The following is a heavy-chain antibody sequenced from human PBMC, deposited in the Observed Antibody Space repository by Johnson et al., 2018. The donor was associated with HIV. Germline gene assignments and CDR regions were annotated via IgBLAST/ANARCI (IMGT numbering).Heavy chain of an antibody. CDR3: ARDWYCGGDCYLLLDI. D-gene: IGHD2-21*01. Sequence: VQLVESGGGLVQPGGSLRLSCVVSGFPFSSFWMHWVRQTPGKGLEWVANINQDGSEKYYVDSARGRFPISRDNAKNSLYLQMNSLRAEDTAVYYCARDWYCGGDCYLLLDIWGQGTMVTVSS. CDR1: GFPFSSFW. J-gene: IGHJ3*02. CDR2: INQDGSEK. V-gene: IGHV3-7*03.